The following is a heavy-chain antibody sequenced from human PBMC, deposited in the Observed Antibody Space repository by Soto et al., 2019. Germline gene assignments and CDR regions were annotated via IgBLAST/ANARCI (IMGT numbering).Heavy chain of an antibody. CDR2: IRIKANNYAT. CDR3: TSPSEGIIFGY. CDR1: GFTFSCSA. D-gene: IGHD1-20*01. Sequence: PGGSLRRSWAASGFTFSCSAMDWVRQASGKGLEWVGRIRIKANNYATAYAASVKGRFTISRDDSKNTAYLQMNRLKTEDTAVYYCTSPSEGIIFGYWGQGTLVTVSS. J-gene: IGHJ4*02. V-gene: IGHV3-73*01.